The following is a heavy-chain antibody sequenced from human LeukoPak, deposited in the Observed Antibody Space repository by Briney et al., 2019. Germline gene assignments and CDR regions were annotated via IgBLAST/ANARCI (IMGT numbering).Heavy chain of an antibody. Sequence: GGSLRLSCAASGFTFSSYGMHWVRQAPGKGLEWISYVTSSGGTTYYADSVKGRFTISRDNAKNSLYLQMNSLRAEDTAVYYCAREGGSKNWFDPWGQGTLVTVSS. CDR1: GFTFSSYG. CDR2: VTSSGGTT. J-gene: IGHJ5*02. D-gene: IGHD1-26*01. V-gene: IGHV3-48*04. CDR3: AREGGSKNWFDP.